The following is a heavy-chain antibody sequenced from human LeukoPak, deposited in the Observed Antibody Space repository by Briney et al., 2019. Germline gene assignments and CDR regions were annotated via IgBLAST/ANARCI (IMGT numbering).Heavy chain of an antibody. J-gene: IGHJ4*02. Sequence: GSLRLSCAASGFTFSSYGMHWVRQPPGKGLEWIGEINHSGSTNYNPSLKSRVTISVDTSKNQFSLKLSSVTAADTAVYYCARGGQIYYYDSSGYYHWGQGTLVTVSS. CDR1: GFTFSSYG. D-gene: IGHD3-22*01. V-gene: IGHV4-34*01. CDR2: INHSGST. CDR3: ARGGQIYYYDSSGYYH.